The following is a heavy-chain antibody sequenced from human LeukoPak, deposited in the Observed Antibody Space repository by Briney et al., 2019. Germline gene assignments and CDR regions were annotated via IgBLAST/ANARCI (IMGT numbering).Heavy chain of an antibody. J-gene: IGHJ4*02. CDR1: GGSISSYY. CDR3: ARDHYYYDSSGYLPLDY. D-gene: IGHD3-22*01. Sequence: SETLSLTCTVSGGSISSYYWSWIRQPAGKGLEWIWRIYTSGSTNYNPSPKSRVTMSVDTSKNQFSLKLSSVTAADTAVYYCARDHYYYDSSGYLPLDYWGQGTLVTVSS. V-gene: IGHV4-4*07. CDR2: IYTSGST.